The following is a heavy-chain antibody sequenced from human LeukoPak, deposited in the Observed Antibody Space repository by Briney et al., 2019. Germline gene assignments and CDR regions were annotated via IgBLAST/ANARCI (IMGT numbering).Heavy chain of an antibody. CDR3: AREWELGIFDY. J-gene: IGHJ4*02. Sequence: PSETLSLTCTVAGGSISSGSYYWSWIRQPAGKGLEWIGRIYTSGSTNYNPSLKSRVTISVDTSKNQFSLKLSSVTAADTAVYYCAREWELGIFDYWGQGTLVTVSS. D-gene: IGHD1-26*01. V-gene: IGHV4-61*02. CDR2: IYTSGST. CDR1: GGSISSGSYY.